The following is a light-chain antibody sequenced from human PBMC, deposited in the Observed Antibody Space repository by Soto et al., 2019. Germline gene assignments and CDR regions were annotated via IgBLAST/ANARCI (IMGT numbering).Light chain of an antibody. CDR2: RAS. CDR3: QQYDDYPLT. J-gene: IGKJ4*01. V-gene: IGKV1D-16*01. CDR1: QDIHNR. Sequence: DIHMAQSPSSLSASVGDRVIITCRASQDIHNRLGWYQQKPEKARKSLIYRASNLQSGVPSRFIGSGSGTEFTLPINDLQPEDFATYFCQQYDDYPLTFGGGTQVEIK.